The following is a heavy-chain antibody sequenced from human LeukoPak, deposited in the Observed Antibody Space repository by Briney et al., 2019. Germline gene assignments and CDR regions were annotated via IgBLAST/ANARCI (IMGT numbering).Heavy chain of an antibody. Sequence: GGSLRLSCAASGFTFSDYYMSWIRQAPGKGLEWVSYVRSSGSTIYYADSVKGRFTISRDNAKNSLYLQMNSLRGEDTAVYYCARADCSSTSCYEFDYWGQGTLVTVSS. CDR2: VRSSGSTI. D-gene: IGHD2-2*01. V-gene: IGHV3-11*04. J-gene: IGHJ4*02. CDR1: GFTFSDYY. CDR3: ARADCSSTSCYEFDY.